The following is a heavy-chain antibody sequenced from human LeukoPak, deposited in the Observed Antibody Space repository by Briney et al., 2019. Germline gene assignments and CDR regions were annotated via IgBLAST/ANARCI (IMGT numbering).Heavy chain of an antibody. J-gene: IGHJ4*02. CDR1: GFTVSSTY. Sequence: GGSLRLSCAAPGFTVSSTYMSWVRQAPGKGLEWVSLIYTGGNTYYADSVKGRFTLSRDNSKNTVYLQMNSLRVEDTVMYYCATISDLLFYFDSWGQGTLVTVSS. V-gene: IGHV3-66*01. CDR3: ATISDLLFYFDS. CDR2: IYTGGNT.